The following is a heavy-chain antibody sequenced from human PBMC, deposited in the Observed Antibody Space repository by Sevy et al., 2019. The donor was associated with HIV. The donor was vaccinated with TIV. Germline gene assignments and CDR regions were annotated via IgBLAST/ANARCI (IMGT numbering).Heavy chain of an antibody. V-gene: IGHV4-4*07. Sequence: SETLSLTCTVSGGSISSYYWSWIRQPAGKGLEWIGRIYTSGSTNYNPSLKSRVTMSVDTSKNQFSLKLGSVTAADTAVYYCARDLFFGSSGSYFWFDPWGQGTLVTVSS. D-gene: IGHD3-10*01. CDR3: ARDLFFGSSGSYFWFDP. CDR1: GGSISSYY. J-gene: IGHJ5*02. CDR2: IYTSGST.